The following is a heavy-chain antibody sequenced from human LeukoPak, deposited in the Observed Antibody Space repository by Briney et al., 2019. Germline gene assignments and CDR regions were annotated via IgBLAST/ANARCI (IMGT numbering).Heavy chain of an antibody. CDR2: LYPGDSDT. D-gene: IGHD1-26*01. CDR3: ARRSIGSKTYYPYFFDY. V-gene: IGHV5-51*01. CDR1: GYDFTNFW. Sequence: GESLKISCKASGYDFTNFWIGWVRQMPGKGLEWMGILYPGDSDTRYSPSFQGQVTISADKSINTAYLQWSSLRASDTAMYYCARRSIGSKTYYPYFFDYWGQGTLVTVSS. J-gene: IGHJ4*02.